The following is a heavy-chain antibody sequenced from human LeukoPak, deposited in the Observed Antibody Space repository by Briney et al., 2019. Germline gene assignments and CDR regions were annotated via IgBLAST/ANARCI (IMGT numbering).Heavy chain of an antibody. J-gene: IGHJ4*02. CDR1: GFSFSVYA. CDR2: ISYDGSKK. D-gene: IGHD5-18*01. Sequence: GGSLRLSCAASGFSFSVYAMHWVRQAPGKGLEWVAVISYDGSKKFYADSVKGRFTISRDNSENTLYLQMNSLRAEDTAVYYCARGGWIQTANTLFDYWGQGTLVTVSS. CDR3: ARGGWIQTANTLFDY. V-gene: IGHV3-30-3*01.